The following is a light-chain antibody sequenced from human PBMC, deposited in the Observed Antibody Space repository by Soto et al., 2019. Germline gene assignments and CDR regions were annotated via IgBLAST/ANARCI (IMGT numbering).Light chain of an antibody. CDR1: QGITSD. J-gene: IGKJ1*01. Sequence: DIQMTQSPSSLSASVGDRVTITCRASQGITSDLGWYQQKPGKVPQRLIYAASSLHSGVPSRFSGSGSGTEFTLTISSLQPEDFATYYCLQYNSYPWTFGQGTKVDIK. CDR3: LQYNSYPWT. CDR2: AAS. V-gene: IGKV1-17*01.